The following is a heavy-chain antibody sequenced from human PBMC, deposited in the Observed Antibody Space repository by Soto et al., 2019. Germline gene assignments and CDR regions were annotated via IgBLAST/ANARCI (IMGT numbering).Heavy chain of an antibody. D-gene: IGHD3-3*01. CDR3: ARLPSSITIFGVVIAPYYYYMDV. CDR1: GYTFTSCD. J-gene: IGHJ6*03. CDR2: MNPNSGNT. Sequence: GASVKVSCNASGYTFTSCDINSVRQATGQGLEWMGWMNPNSGNTGYAQKFQGRVTMTRNTSISTAYMELSSLRSEDTAVYYCARLPSSITIFGVVIAPYYYYMDVWGKGTTVTVSS. V-gene: IGHV1-8*01.